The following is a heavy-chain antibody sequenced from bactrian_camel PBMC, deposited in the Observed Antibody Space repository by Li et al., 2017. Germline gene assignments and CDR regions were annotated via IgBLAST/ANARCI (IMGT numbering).Heavy chain of an antibody. CDR2: IRRDGGET. CDR3: VAADRNYYSDYALYARPDEFNY. V-gene: IGHV3S31*01. CDR1: GYTYSSYC. J-gene: IGHJ4*01. D-gene: IGHD4*01. Sequence: VQLVESGGGSVQPGGSLRLSCATTGYTYSSYCMGWYRLPPGRAPAEREGIAAIRRDGGETWYAASVKGRFTISRDTAKNTLHLQMNSLTPEDTAIYYCVAADRNYYSDYALYARPDEFNYWGQGTQVTVS.